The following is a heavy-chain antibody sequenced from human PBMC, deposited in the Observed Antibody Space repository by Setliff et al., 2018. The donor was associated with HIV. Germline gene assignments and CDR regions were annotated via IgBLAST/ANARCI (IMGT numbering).Heavy chain of an antibody. CDR2: INHSGST. V-gene: IGHV4-34*01. J-gene: IGHJ4*02. Sequence: SETLSLTCAVYGGSLSGHYWSWIRQPPGKGLEWIGEINHSGSTTYNPSLKSRVTIKVDTFHNQFSLKLSSVTAADTAVYYCASRGPWDSSHEPGSSWFDYWGQGTLVTVSS. CDR3: ASRGPWDSSHEPGSSWFDY. D-gene: IGHD6-13*01. CDR1: GGSLSGHY.